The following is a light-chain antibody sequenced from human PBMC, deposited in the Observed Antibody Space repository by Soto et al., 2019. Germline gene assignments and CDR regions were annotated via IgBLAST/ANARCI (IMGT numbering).Light chain of an antibody. CDR2: AAS. CDR1: QGISSY. CDR3: QQANSFPIT. Sequence: MTPSPATLSVSPGERATITCRASQGISSYLAWYQQKPGKAPKLLIYAASSLQSGVPSRFSGSGSGTDFTLTISSLQPEDFATYYCQQANSFPITFGQGTRLEIK. V-gene: IGKV1-12*01. J-gene: IGKJ5*01.